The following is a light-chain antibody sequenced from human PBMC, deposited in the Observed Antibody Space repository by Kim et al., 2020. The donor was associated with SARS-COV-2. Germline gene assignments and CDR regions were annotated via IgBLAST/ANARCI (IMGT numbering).Light chain of an antibody. CDR2: SNN. J-gene: IGLJ3*02. V-gene: IGLV1-44*01. CDR3: AALDDSLNGPV. CDR1: SSNIGSNT. Sequence: QSVLTQPPSASGTPGQRVTISCSGSSSNIGSNTVNWYQQLPGTAPKLLIYSNNQRPSGVPDRFSGSKSGTSASLAISGLQSEDEADYYCAALDDSLNGPVFVGGTQLTVL.